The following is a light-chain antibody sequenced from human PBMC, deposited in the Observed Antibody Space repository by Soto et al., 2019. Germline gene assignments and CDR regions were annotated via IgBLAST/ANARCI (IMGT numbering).Light chain of an antibody. V-gene: IGLV1-47*01. Sequence: QSVLTQPPSASGTPGQRVNISCSGSSSNIGSNYVYWYQQLPGTAPKLLIYRNNQRPSGVPDRFSGSKSGTSASLAISGLRSEDEADYYCAAWDDSLSARVVFGGGTKLTVL. CDR3: AAWDDSLSARVV. J-gene: IGLJ2*01. CDR2: RNN. CDR1: SSNIGSNY.